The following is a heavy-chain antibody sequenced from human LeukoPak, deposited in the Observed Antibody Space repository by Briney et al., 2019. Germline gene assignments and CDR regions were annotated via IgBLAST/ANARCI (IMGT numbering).Heavy chain of an antibody. D-gene: IGHD2-21*02. Sequence: SVKVSCXASGGTFSSYAISWVRQAPGQGLEWMGGIIPIFGTANYAQKFQGRVTITTDESTSTAYMELGSLRSEDTAVYYCATRAYCGGDCYSDAFDIWGQGTMVTVSS. CDR3: ATRAYCGGDCYSDAFDI. CDR1: GGTFSSYA. CDR2: IIPIFGTA. V-gene: IGHV1-69*05. J-gene: IGHJ3*02.